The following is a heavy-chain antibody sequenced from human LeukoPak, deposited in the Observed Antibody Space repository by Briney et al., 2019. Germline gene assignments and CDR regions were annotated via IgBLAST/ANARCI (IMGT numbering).Heavy chain of an antibody. CDR2: IYYSGST. V-gene: IGHV4-59*08. CDR1: GGSISRYY. J-gene: IGHJ4*02. D-gene: IGHD3-10*01. CDR3: ARRLGYYFDY. Sequence: SETLSLTCTVSGGSISRYYWSWIRQPPGKGLEWIGYIYYSGSTNYNPSLKSRVTISVDTSMAQFSLKLSSATAADTAVYYCARRLGYYFDYWGQGTLVTVSS.